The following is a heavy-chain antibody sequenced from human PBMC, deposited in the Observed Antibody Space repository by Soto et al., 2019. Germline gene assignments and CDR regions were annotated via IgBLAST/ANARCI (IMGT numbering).Heavy chain of an antibody. CDR3: ARAIVGPTTTGWLDP. V-gene: IGHV1-69*13. D-gene: IGHD1-26*01. J-gene: IGHJ5*02. Sequence: ASVKVSCKASGGTFSRYAISWVRQAPGQGLEWMGGIIPIFGTANYAQKFQGRVTITADESTSTAYKELSSLRFEDTAVYYCARAIVGPTTTGWLDPWGQGTLVTVSS. CDR1: GGTFSRYA. CDR2: IIPIFGTA.